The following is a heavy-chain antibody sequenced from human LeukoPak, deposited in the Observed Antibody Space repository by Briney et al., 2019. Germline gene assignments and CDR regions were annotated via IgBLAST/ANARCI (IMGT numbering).Heavy chain of an antibody. CDR1: GFTFSSYA. V-gene: IGHV3-30*04. J-gene: IGHJ4*02. D-gene: IGHD6-19*01. CDR2: ISYDGSNK. CDR3: ARDGLGYSSGWYYFDY. Sequence: GGSLRLSCAASGFTFSSYAMHWVRQAPGKGLEWVAVISYDGSNKYYADSVKGRFTISRDNSKNTLYLQMNSLRAGDTAVYYCARDGLGYSSGWYYFDYWGQGTLVTVSS.